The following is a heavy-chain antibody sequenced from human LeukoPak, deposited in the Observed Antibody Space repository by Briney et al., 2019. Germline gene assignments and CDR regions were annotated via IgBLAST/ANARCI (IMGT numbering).Heavy chain of an antibody. V-gene: IGHV4-59*01. Sequence: KTSETPSLTCTVSGGSISSYYWSWIRQPPGKGLEWIGYIYYSGSTNYNPSLKSRVTISVDTSKNQFSLKLSSVTAADTAVYYCARDRGSGWYNSVDYWGQGTLVTVSS. D-gene: IGHD6-19*01. CDR2: IYYSGST. CDR1: GGSISSYY. CDR3: ARDRGSGWYNSVDY. J-gene: IGHJ4*02.